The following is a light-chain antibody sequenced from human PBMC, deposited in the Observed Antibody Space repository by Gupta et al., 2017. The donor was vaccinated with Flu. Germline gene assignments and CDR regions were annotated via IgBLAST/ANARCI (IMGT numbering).Light chain of an antibody. CDR1: QIIRHH. V-gene: IGKV1-39*01. CDR3: QQSSRSPHT. J-gene: IGKJ2*01. Sequence: IQISLSPSSLSASVGDRVAIACRASQIIRHHLNWYQHKPGIAPKRLIYAASSLQTGGPSRFSGSGSGTDFTLTISGLQPEDFATYYCQQSSRSPHTFGQGTKVEIK. CDR2: AAS.